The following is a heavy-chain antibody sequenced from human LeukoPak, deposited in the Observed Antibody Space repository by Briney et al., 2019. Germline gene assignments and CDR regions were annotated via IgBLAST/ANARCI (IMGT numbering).Heavy chain of an antibody. CDR3: ASVNMDYYYYYMDV. Sequence: SETLSLTCTVSGGSIISSSYYWGWVRQPPGKGLEWIGSIYYSGSTYSDASLKSRVTISVDTSKNQFYLKLSSVNAADTDVYYCASVNMDYYYYYMDVWGKGTTVTVSS. CDR2: IYYSGST. CDR1: GGSIISSSYY. J-gene: IGHJ6*03. V-gene: IGHV4-39*07.